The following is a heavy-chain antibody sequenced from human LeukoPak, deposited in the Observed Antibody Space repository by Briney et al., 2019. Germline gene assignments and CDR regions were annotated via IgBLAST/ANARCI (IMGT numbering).Heavy chain of an antibody. CDR2: ISAYNGNT. J-gene: IGHJ6*02. CDR1: GGTLSSYP. D-gene: IGHD2-2*01. V-gene: IGHV1-18*01. CDR3: ATLSSTSLNYYYYGMDV. Sequence: GSSVKVSCKASGGTLSSYPISWMRQAPGQGLEWMGWISAYNGNTNYAQKLQGRVTMTTDTSTSTAYMELRSLRSDDTAVYYCATLSSTSLNYYYYGMDVWGQGTTVTVSS.